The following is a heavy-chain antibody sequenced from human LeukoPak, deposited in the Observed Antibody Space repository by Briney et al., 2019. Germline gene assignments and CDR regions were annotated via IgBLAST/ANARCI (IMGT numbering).Heavy chain of an antibody. V-gene: IGHV4-34*01. Sequence: SETLSLTCAVYGGSFSGYYWSWIRQPPGKGLEWIGEINHSGSTNYNPSLKSRVTISVDTSKNQFSLKLSSVTAADTAVYYCARTSYYYDSSGYYYPYYFDYWGQGTLVTVSS. CDR1: GGSFSGYY. CDR3: ARTSYYYDSSGYYYPYYFDY. D-gene: IGHD3-22*01. J-gene: IGHJ4*02. CDR2: INHSGST.